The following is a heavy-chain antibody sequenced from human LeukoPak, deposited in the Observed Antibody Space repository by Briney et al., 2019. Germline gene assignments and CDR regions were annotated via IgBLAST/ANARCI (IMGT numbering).Heavy chain of an antibody. J-gene: IGHJ4*02. CDR3: ARVDGTPEDY. Sequence: PSETLSLTCTVSGGSISSYYWSWIRQPPGKGLEWIGCVYYSGSTNYNPALKSRVTISVDTSKNQISLKLSSVTAADTAVYYCARVDGTPEDYWGQGTLVTVSS. CDR2: VYYSGST. V-gene: IGHV4-59*01. CDR1: GGSISSYY.